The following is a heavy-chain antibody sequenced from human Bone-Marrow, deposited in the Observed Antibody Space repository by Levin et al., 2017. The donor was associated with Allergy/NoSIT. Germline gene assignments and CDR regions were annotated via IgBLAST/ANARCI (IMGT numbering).Heavy chain of an antibody. V-gene: IGHV3-53*01. D-gene: IGHD2-15*01. J-gene: IGHJ4*02. Sequence: GGSLRLSCVVSGFSVTSNYMVWVRQAPGKGLEWVSVLYTSGSAYYVGSVRGRFTISRDSSKNTPYLQMDSLRAEDTAVYYCARVEGGRCYSSSGVCGGFDHWGQGTLVTVSS. CDR2: LYTSGSA. CDR1: GFSVTSNY. CDR3: ARVEGGRCYSSSGVCGGFDH.